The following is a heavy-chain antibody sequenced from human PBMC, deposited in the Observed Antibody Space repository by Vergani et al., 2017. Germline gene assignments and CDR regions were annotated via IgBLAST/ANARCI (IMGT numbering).Heavy chain of an antibody. J-gene: IGHJ4*02. V-gene: IGHV5-51*01. CDR2: IYPGDSDT. Sequence: EVQLVQSGAEVKKPGESLKISCKASGYSFTNSWIVWVRQTPGRGLEFMGIIYPGDSDTRYSPSFQGQVTLPADRSFTTAYLQWSSLKASDTAMYYCARRYCSVEYCSYFDYWGQGTLVTVSS. CDR3: ARRYCSVEYCSYFDY. CDR1: GYSFTNSW. D-gene: IGHD2-15*01.